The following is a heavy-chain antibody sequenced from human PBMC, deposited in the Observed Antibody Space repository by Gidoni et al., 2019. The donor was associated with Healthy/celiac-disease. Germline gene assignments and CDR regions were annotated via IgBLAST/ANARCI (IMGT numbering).Heavy chain of an antibody. V-gene: IGHV3-49*03. CDR1: GFTSGDYA. CDR2: IRSKAYGGTT. Sequence: EVQLVESGGGLVQPGRSLRLSCTASGFTSGDYAMSWFRQAPGKGLEWVGFIRSKAYGGTTEYAASVKGRFTISRDDSKSIAYLQMNSLKTEDTAVYYCTREDSSGWYGLYYYYGMDVWGQGTTVTVSS. D-gene: IGHD6-19*01. CDR3: TREDSSGWYGLYYYYGMDV. J-gene: IGHJ6*02.